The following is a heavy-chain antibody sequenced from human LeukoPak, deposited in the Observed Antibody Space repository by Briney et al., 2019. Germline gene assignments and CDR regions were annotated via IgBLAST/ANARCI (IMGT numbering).Heavy chain of an antibody. D-gene: IGHD1-14*01. J-gene: IGHJ4*02. CDR3: ARLNPRKGGHFDY. CDR1: GFTFTNAW. CDR2: INHSGST. V-gene: IGHV4-34*01. Sequence: PGGSLRLSCAASGFTFTNAWMSWVRQAPGKGLEWVGEINHSGSTNYNPSLKSRVTILVDTSKNQFSLKLSSVTAADTAVYYCARLNPRKGGHFDYWGQGTLVTVSS.